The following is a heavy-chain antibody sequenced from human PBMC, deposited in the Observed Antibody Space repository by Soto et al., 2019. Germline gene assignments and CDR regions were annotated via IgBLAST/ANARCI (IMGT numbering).Heavy chain of an antibody. CDR3: ARDTVHQRYDSNNNY. D-gene: IGHD3-3*01. CDR2: ISSSSSYI. J-gene: IGHJ4*02. V-gene: IGHV3-21*01. CDR1: GFTFSSYS. Sequence: PGGSLRLSCAASGFTFSSYSMNWVRQAPGKGLEWVSSISSSSSYIYYADSVKGRFTISRDNAKNSLYLQMNSLRAEDTAVYYCARDTVHQRYDSNNNYWGQGTLVTVSS.